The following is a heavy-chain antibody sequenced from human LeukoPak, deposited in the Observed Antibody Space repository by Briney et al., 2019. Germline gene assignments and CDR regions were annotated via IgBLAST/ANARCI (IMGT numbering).Heavy chain of an antibody. CDR3: AKQMVERPHYYYMDV. Sequence: GGSLRLSCAASGCIFSSFGMHWVRQAPGKGLEWVAFTQDDESNKYYAGSVKGRFTISRDNSKNTLFLQMSSLRPEDTALYYCAKQMVERPHYYYMDVWGKGTTVTVSS. V-gene: IGHV3-30*02. J-gene: IGHJ6*03. CDR2: TQDDESNK. D-gene: IGHD2-8*01. CDR1: GCIFSSFG.